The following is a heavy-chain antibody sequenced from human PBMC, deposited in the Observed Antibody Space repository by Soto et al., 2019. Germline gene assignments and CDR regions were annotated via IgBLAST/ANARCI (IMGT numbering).Heavy chain of an antibody. CDR3: ARGGSVGLTYYYYYGMDV. CDR1: GGSFSGYY. J-gene: IGHJ6*02. CDR2: INHSGST. Sequence: SETLSLTCAVYGGSFSGYYWSWIRQPPGKGLEWIGEINHSGSTNYNPSLKSRVTISVDTSKNQFSLKLSSVTAADTAVYYCARGGSVGLTYYYYYGMDVWGQGTTVTVSS. D-gene: IGHD1-26*01. V-gene: IGHV4-34*01.